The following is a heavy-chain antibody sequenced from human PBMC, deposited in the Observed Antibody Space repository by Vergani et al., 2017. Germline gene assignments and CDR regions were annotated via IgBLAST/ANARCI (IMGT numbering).Heavy chain of an antibody. CDR1: GFTFSTYA. CDR2: ISGSGGST. CDR3: AKDAWQWLGYFDY. J-gene: IGHJ4*02. Sequence: EVQLLESGGGLVQPGGSLRLSCAASGFTFSTYAMSWVRQAPGKGLEWVSAISGSGGSTYYADSVKGRFTISRENSKNTLYLQMNSLRAEDTAVYYCAKDAWQWLGYFDYWGQGTLVTVSS. V-gene: IGHV3-23*01. D-gene: IGHD6-19*01.